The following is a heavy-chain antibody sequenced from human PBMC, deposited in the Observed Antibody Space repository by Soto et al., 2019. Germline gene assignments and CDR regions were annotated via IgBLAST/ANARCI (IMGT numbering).Heavy chain of an antibody. J-gene: IGHJ4*02. D-gene: IGHD6-6*01. CDR2: ISIRGGDE. V-gene: IGHV3-30*03. CDR3: ARGTIVARQHLDY. Sequence: QVQLVESGGGVVQPGKSLRLSCAASGFTFSSYAMHRARQAPGKGLEWVTVISIRGGDEYYAESVRGRFTISRDESKNTRYLQRDSLRGEDTAGYYCARGTIVARQHLDYWGQGTLGTVSS. CDR1: GFTFSSYA.